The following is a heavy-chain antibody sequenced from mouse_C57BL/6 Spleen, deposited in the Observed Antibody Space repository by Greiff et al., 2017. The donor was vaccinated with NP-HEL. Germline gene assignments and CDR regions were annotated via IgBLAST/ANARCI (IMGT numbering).Heavy chain of an antibody. V-gene: IGHV1-61*01. CDR3: ARSANWGGYAMDY. CDR1: GYTFTSYW. CDR2: IYPSDSET. D-gene: IGHD4-1*01. Sequence: QVQLQQPGAELVRPGSSVKLSCKASGYTFTSYWMDWVKQRPGQGLEWIGNIYPSDSETHYNQKFKDKATLTVDKSSSTAYMQLSSLTSEDSAVYYCARSANWGGYAMDYWGQGTSVTVSS. J-gene: IGHJ4*01.